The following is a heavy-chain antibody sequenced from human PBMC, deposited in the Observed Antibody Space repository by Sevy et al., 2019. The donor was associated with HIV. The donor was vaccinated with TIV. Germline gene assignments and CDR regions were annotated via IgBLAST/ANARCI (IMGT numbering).Heavy chain of an antibody. D-gene: IGHD1-1*01. J-gene: IGHJ4*02. Sequence: GGSLRLSCAASGFTFSKYWMGWVRQAPGKGLEWVANIKQDAGQKYYVDSVKGRFNISRDNAKNSLYLQMNSLRAEDTAVYFCARDDGNDYFHYWGQGTLVTVSS. CDR3: ARDDGNDYFHY. CDR1: GFTFSKYW. V-gene: IGHV3-7*01. CDR2: IKQDAGQK.